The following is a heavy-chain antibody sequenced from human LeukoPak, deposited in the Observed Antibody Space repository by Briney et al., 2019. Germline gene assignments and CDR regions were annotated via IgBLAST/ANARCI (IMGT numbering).Heavy chain of an antibody. Sequence: GGSLRLSCAVSGFTFSSYWMTWVRQAPGKGLEWVAKIKEDGSEKYYVDSVKGRFTVSRDNIKNSLFLQMNSLRVEDTAAYYCARLHSAVYYGDAFDIWGQGTMVTVFS. CDR2: IKEDGSEK. CDR3: ARLHSAVYYGDAFDI. J-gene: IGHJ3*02. CDR1: GFTFSSYW. D-gene: IGHD3-10*01. V-gene: IGHV3-7*03.